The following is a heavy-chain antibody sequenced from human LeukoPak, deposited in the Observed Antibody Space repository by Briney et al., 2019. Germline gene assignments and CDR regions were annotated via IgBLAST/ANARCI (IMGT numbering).Heavy chain of an antibody. D-gene: IGHD4-17*01. CDR2: INPNSGGT. CDR1: GYTFTGYY. V-gene: IGHV1-2*02. CDR3: ARDYGDYGDLNWFDP. J-gene: IGHJ5*02. Sequence: GASVKVSCKASGYTFTGYYMHWVRQAPGQGLEWMGWINPNSGGTNYAQKFQGRVTMTRDTSISTAYMELSRLRSDDTAVYYCARDYGDYGDLNWFDPWGQGTLVTVPS.